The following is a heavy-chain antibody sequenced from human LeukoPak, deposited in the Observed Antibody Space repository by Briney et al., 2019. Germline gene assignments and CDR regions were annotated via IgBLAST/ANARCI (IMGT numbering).Heavy chain of an antibody. J-gene: IGHJ4*02. Sequence: SETLSLTCAVYGGSFSGYYWSWIRQPPGKGLEWIGEINHSGSTNYNPSLKSRVTISVDTSKNQFSLKLSSVTAADTAVYYCARRGRIHPFDHWGQGTLVTVSS. CDR1: GGSFSGYY. CDR3: ARRGRIHPFDH. V-gene: IGHV4-34*01. CDR2: INHSGST. D-gene: IGHD3-16*01.